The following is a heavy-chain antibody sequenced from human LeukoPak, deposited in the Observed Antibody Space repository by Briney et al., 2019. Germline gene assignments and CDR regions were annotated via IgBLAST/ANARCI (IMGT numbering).Heavy chain of an antibody. CDR1: GFTFSSYT. J-gene: IGHJ4*02. D-gene: IGHD5-18*01. CDR2: ISYDGSHK. Sequence: GGSLRLSCAASGFTFSSYTMSWVRQAPGRGLEWVAVISYDGSHKYYADSVKGRFTISRDNSKNTLYLQMNSLRAEDTAVYYCAKGVDTAMAPAWDFWGQGTLVTVSS. CDR3: AKGVDTAMAPAWDF. V-gene: IGHV3-30*04.